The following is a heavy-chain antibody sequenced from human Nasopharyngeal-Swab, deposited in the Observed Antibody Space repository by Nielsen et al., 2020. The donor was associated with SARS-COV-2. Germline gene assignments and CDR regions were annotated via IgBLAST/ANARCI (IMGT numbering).Heavy chain of an antibody. V-gene: IGHV4-34*01. J-gene: IGHJ6*03. Sequence: WIRQPPGKGLEWIGEVSQGGGINYNPSLKNRVTISVATSKNQFSLKLSSVTAAETAVYYCARGGAGVVPSPVLGLGPYYSYYYMDVWGKGTTVTVSS. D-gene: IGHD2-2*01. CDR3: ARGGAGVVPSPVLGLGPYYSYYYMDV. CDR2: VSQGGGI.